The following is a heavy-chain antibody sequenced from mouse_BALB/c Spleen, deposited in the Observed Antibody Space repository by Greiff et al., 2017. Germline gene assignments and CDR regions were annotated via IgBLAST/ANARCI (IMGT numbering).Heavy chain of an antibody. CDR1: GYTFTSYW. CDR3: TRGDAMDY. V-gene: IGHV1-69*02. CDR2: IYPSDSYT. Sequence: QVHVKQPGAELVRPGASVKLSCKASGYTFTSYWINWVKQRPGQGLEWIGNIYPSDSYTNYNQKFKDKATLTVDKSSSTAYMQLSSPTSEDSAVYYCTRGDAMDYWGQGTSVTVSS. J-gene: IGHJ4*01.